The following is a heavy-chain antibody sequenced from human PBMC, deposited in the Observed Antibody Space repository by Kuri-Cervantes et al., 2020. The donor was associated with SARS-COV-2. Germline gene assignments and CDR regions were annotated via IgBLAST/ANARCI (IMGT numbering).Heavy chain of an antibody. V-gene: IGHV3-7*01. D-gene: IGHD6-19*01. J-gene: IGHJ4*02. CDR1: GFTFSSYW. Sequence: GESLKISCVASGFTFSSYWMSWVRQAPGKGLEWVANIKQDGSEKYYVDSVKGRFTISRDNAKNSLYLQMNSLRAEDTAVYYCARVGPYSSGWYVDYWGQGTLVTVSS. CDR2: IKQDGSEK. CDR3: ARVGPYSSGWYVDY.